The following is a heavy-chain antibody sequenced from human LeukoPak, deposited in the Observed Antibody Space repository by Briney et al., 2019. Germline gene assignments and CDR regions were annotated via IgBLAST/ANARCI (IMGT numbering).Heavy chain of an antibody. CDR1: GFTVSSNY. CDR2: IYSGGST. J-gene: IGHJ6*02. V-gene: IGHV3-66*01. CDR3: ARGAPGPYDMDV. Sequence: GGSLRLSCAASGFTVSSNYMSWVRQAPGKGLEWASLIYSGGSTYYADSVKGRFTISRDNSKNTLYLQMNSLRAEDTAVYYCARGAPGPYDMDVWGQGTTVTVSS.